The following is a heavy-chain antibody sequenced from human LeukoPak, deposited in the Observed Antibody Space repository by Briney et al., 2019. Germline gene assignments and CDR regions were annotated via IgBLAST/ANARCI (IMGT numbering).Heavy chain of an antibody. CDR1: GGTFSSYA. Sequence: SVKVSCKASGGTFSSYAISWVRQAPGQGLEWMGGIIPIFGTANYAQKFQGRVTITADKSTRTAYMELSSLRSEDTAVYYCARDITMVRGVNVGGIWGQGTMVTVSS. V-gene: IGHV1-69*06. CDR3: ARDITMVRGVNVGGI. J-gene: IGHJ3*02. D-gene: IGHD3-10*01. CDR2: IIPIFGTA.